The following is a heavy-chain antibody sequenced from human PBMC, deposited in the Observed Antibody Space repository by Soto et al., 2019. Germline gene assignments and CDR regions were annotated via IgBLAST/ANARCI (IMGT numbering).Heavy chain of an antibody. D-gene: IGHD5-18*01. CDR1: GFTFSSYA. V-gene: IGHV3-23*01. CDR3: AKDLQRGYSYATHDY. Sequence: PGGSLRLSCAASGFTFSSYAMSWVRQAPGKGLEWVSAISGSGGSTYYADSVKGRFTISRDNSKNTLYLQMNSLRAEDTAVYYCAKDLQRGYSYATHDYWGQGTLVTVSS. CDR2: ISGSGGST. J-gene: IGHJ4*02.